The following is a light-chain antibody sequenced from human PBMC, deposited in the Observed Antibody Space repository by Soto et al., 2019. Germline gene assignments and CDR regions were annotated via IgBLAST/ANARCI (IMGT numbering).Light chain of an antibody. CDR2: GVS. V-gene: IGKV3-15*01. J-gene: IGKJ2*03. Sequence: TVMTQSPATLSVSPGDTATLSCRSSQNVHINLAWYQQKPGQAPTLLIYGVSARAPGVPARFSGTGSGTEFTLPICNLQSEDFGVYYCQQYETWPRSFGQGTKVAIQ. CDR1: QNVHIN. CDR3: QQYETWPRS.